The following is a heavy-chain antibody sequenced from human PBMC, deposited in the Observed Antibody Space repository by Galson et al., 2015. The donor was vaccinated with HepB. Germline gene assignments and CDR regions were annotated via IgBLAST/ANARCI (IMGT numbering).Heavy chain of an antibody. CDR1: GFTFSSYA. V-gene: IGHV3-23*01. Sequence: SLRLSCAASGFTFSSYAMSWVRQAPGKGLEWVSAISGSGGSTYYADSVKGRFTISRDNSKNTLYLQMNSLRAEDTAVYYCAKDRGARYGDPRYYFDYWGQGTLVTVSS. J-gene: IGHJ4*02. CDR3: AKDRGARYGDPRYYFDY. D-gene: IGHD4-17*01. CDR2: ISGSGGST.